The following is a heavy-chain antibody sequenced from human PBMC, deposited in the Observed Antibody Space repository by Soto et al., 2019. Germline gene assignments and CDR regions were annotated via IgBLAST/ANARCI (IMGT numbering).Heavy chain of an antibody. CDR3: AGVKKARRSGSYLYYFDY. Sequence: SETLSLTCTVSGGSISSYYWSWIRQPPGKGLEWIGYIYYSGSTNYNPSLKSRVTIAVDTSKNQFYLKRSSVTAADTAVYYCAGVKKARRSGSYLYYFDYWGQGTLVTVSS. CDR1: GGSISSYY. J-gene: IGHJ4*02. D-gene: IGHD3-10*01. V-gene: IGHV4-59*01. CDR2: IYYSGST.